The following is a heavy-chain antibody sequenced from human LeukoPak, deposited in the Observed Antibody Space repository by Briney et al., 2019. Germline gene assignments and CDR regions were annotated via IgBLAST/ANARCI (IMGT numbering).Heavy chain of an antibody. CDR1: GFTFSDYY. J-gene: IGHJ4*02. D-gene: IGHD3-10*01. CDR2: IRSSSSYT. CDR3: ARDMITMVRGVGY. V-gene: IGHV3-11*05. Sequence: GGCLRLSCAASGFTFSDYYMSWIRRAPGKGLEWGSYIRSSSSYTNYAESVKGRFTISRDNAKNSLYRQKNSLRAEDTAVYYCARDMITMVRGVGYWGQGTLVTVSS.